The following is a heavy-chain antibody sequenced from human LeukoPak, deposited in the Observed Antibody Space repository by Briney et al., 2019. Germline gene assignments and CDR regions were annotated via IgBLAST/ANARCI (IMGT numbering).Heavy chain of an antibody. CDR3: AKDFRIGYSAHFDY. Sequence: GGFLRLSCVGSGFTFRSHAMSWVRQAPEKGLEFVSGIYENGGTTYYADSVKGRFSISRDNSKNTLYLQMDSLRGEDTAVYYCAKDFRIGYSAHFDYWGQGALVTVSS. D-gene: IGHD2-21*01. J-gene: IGHJ4*02. V-gene: IGHV3-23*01. CDR1: GFTFRSHA. CDR2: IYENGGTT.